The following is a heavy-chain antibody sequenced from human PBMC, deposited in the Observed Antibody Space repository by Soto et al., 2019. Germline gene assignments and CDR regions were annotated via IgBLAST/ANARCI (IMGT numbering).Heavy chain of an antibody. J-gene: IGHJ4*02. Sequence: SETLSLTCTVSGDSNIRYYWSWIRQSPGKGLEWIGYISYSGSTTYNPSLKSRVTISVDTSKNQFSLKLSPVTAADTAVYYFARSVGSGFSGCWGQGTLVTVS. V-gene: IGHV4-59*08. D-gene: IGHD3-10*01. CDR1: GDSNIRYY. CDR2: ISYSGST. CDR3: ARSVGSGFSGC.